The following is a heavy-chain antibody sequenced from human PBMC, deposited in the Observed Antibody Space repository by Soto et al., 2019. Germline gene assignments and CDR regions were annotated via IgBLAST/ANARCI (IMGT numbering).Heavy chain of an antibody. CDR3: AGVSGGFDV. D-gene: IGHD2-8*01. CDR1: GFTIDTYV. V-gene: IGHV3-33*08. J-gene: IGHJ4*02. Sequence: PGGSLRLSCAASGFTIDTYVMHWVRQAPGRGLEWVALICYDGGNKYYADSVKGRFTISRDNSKNTLYLQMNSLRAEDTAVYYCAGVSGGFDVWGQGTLVTVSS. CDR2: ICYDGGNK.